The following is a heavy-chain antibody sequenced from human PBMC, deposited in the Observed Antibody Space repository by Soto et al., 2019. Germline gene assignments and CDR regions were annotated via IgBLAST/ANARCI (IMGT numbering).Heavy chain of an antibody. D-gene: IGHD2-2*01. Sequence: SETLSLTCTVSGGSISSYYWSWIRQPPGKGLEWIGYIYYSGSTNYNPSLKSRVTISVDTSKNQFSLKLSSVTAADTAVYYCARSVVPAAFFDYCGQGTLVTVSS. CDR2: IYYSGST. CDR1: GGSISSYY. CDR3: ARSVVPAAFFDY. J-gene: IGHJ4*02. V-gene: IGHV4-59*01.